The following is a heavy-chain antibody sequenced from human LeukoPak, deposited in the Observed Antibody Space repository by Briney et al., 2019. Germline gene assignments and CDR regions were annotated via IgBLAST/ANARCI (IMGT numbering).Heavy chain of an antibody. CDR1: GGSFSGYY. CDR3: ASNYYYDSSGYSAY. V-gene: IGHV4-34*01. Sequence: TSETLSLTCAVYGGSFSGYYWSWIRQPPGKGLEWIGEINHSGSTNYTPSLKSRVTISVDTSKNQFSLKLSSVTAADTAVYYCASNYYYDSSGYSAYWGQGTLVTVSS. J-gene: IGHJ4*02. D-gene: IGHD3-22*01. CDR2: INHSGST.